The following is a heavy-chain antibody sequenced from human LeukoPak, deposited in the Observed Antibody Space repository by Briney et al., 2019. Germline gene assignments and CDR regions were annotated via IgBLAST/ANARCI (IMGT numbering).Heavy chain of an antibody. CDR1: GYTFSGYY. D-gene: IGHD3-22*01. V-gene: IGHV1-2*06. CDR3: ARGYYDSSDYEYFQH. CDR2: INPNSGGT. J-gene: IGHJ1*01. Sequence: ASVKVSCKASGYTFSGYYLHWVRQAPGQGLEWMGRINPNSGGTNSAQKFQGRVTMTRDTSIITAYMELSRLRSDDTAVYFCARGYYDSSDYEYFQHWGQGTLVTVSS.